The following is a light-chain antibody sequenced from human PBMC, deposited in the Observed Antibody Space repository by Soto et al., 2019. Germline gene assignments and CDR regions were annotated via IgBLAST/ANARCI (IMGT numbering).Light chain of an antibody. Sequence: TVMTQSPATLSVSLGERVTLSCRASQNVRSNLAWYQQKPGQPPRLLIYGASTRATDVPARFSGSGSGTEFTLTISGLESEDFAVYYCQEYDNWPPWTFGQGTKVDIK. CDR3: QEYDNWPPWT. V-gene: IGKV3-15*01. CDR1: QNVRSN. J-gene: IGKJ1*01. CDR2: GAS.